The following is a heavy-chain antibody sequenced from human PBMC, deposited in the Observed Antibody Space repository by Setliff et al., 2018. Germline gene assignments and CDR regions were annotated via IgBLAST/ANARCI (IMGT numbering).Heavy chain of an antibody. V-gene: IGHV4-61*09. CDR1: GASITSGGFY. J-gene: IGHJ4*02. CDR2: ISPSGST. D-gene: IGHD1-26*01. CDR3: ARSPSSGAYWNPRPFYSDY. Sequence: ASETLSLTCSVSGASITSGGFYWTWIRQPAGKGLEWIGHISPSGSTTYNPSVKNRVTISLDTSKNHFSLKLDSVTAADTALYYCARSPSSGAYWNPRPFYSDYWARGTLVTVSS.